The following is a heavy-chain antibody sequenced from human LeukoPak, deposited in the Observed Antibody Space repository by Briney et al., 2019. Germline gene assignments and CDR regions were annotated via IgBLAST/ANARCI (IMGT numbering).Heavy chain of an antibody. J-gene: IGHJ5*02. D-gene: IGHD3-22*01. V-gene: IGHV3-21*01. CDR1: GFTFSSYS. CDR2: ISTSSSYI. Sequence: GGSLRLSCAASGFTFSSYSMNWVRQAPGKGLEWVSSISTSSSYIYYADSVKGRFTISRDNAKNSLYLQMNRLRAEDTAVYYCARGLPQDSSGYPNWFDPWGQGTLVTVSS. CDR3: ARGLPQDSSGYPNWFDP.